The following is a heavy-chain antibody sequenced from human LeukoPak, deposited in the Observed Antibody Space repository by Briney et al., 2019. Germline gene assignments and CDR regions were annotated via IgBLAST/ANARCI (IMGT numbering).Heavy chain of an antibody. J-gene: IGHJ4*02. CDR3: ARVDTTWYPFDY. V-gene: IGHV1-69*13. Sequence: SVKVSCKASGGTFNNYIISWVRQAPGQGLEWMGEIIPVFGTANYAQNCQGRVTITADEATSTAYMELSNLTSEDTAVYYCARVDTTWYPFDYWGQGTLVTVSP. CDR2: IIPVFGTA. D-gene: IGHD6-13*01. CDR1: GGTFNNYI.